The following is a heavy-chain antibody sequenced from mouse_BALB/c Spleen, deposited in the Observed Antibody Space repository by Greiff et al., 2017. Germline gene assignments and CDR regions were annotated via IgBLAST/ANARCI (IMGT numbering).Heavy chain of an antibody. V-gene: IGHV5-4*02. J-gene: IGHJ1*01. CDR1: GFTFSDYY. CDR3: ARLYYGSSYGYFDV. CDR2: ISDGGSYT. D-gene: IGHD1-1*01. Sequence: EVKLMESGGGLVKPGGSLKLSCAASGFTFSDYYMYWVRQTPEKRLEWVATISDGGSYTYYPDSVKGRFTISRDNAKNNLYLQMSSLKSEDTAMYYCARLYYGSSYGYFDVWGAGTTVTVSS.